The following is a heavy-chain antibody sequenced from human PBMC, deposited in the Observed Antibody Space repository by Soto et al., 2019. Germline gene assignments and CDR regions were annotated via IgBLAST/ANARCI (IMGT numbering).Heavy chain of an antibody. V-gene: IGHV4-59*01. CDR2: IYYSGST. CDR1: GGSISSYY. D-gene: IGHD3-22*01. CDR3: ARFYYYDSSGYYWTFDY. J-gene: IGHJ4*02. Sequence: SETLSLTCTVSGGSISSYYWSWIRQPPGKGLEWIGYIYYSGSTNYNPSLKSRVTISVDTSKNQFPLKLSSVTAADTAVYYCARFYYYDSSGYYWTFDYWGQGTLVTVSS.